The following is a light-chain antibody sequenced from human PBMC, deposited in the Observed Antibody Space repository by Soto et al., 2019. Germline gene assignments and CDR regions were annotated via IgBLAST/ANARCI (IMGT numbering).Light chain of an antibody. J-gene: IGKJ1*01. CDR1: QSVDSDY. Sequence: DIVLTQPPGSLSLSPGDRATLSCRASQSVDSDYLAWFQQRPGQSPRLLISGTSNRATGIPDRFSGSGSGTVFTLITSRLEPEDIAMCYSQQYGQMFGQGTGVEIK. V-gene: IGKV3-20*01. CDR3: QQYGQM. CDR2: GTS.